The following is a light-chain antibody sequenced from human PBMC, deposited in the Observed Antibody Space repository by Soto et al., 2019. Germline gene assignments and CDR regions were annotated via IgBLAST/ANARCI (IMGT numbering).Light chain of an antibody. J-gene: IGKJ4*01. CDR3: QQLNSYPIAT. V-gene: IGKV1-9*01. CDR1: QDISNF. Sequence: DIQLTQSPSFLSASVGDRVTITCRASQDISNFLAWYQQKPGKAPKLLIYAASTLQSGVPSRFSGSGSGREFTLTISSLQPEDFATYHCQQLNSYPIATVGGGTNVDIK. CDR2: AAS.